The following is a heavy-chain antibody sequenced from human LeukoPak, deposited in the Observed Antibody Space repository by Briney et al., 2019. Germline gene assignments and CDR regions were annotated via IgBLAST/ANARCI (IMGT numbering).Heavy chain of an antibody. CDR1: GFTFSNYA. CDR2: INGNGGST. V-gene: IGHV3-23*01. J-gene: IGHJ4*02. CDR3: ARGIDN. Sequence: PGGSLRLSCAASGFTFSNYAMNWVRQAPGKGLEWVSSINGNGGSTYYADSVKGRFTISRDNAKNSLYLQMSSLRGEDTAVYYCARGIDNWGQGTLVTVSS.